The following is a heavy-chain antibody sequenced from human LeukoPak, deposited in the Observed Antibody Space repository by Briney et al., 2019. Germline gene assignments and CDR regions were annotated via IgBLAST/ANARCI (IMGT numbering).Heavy chain of an antibody. CDR3: ARDSGYEDY. J-gene: IGHJ4*02. V-gene: IGHV3-74*01. CDR2: INADGSTK. D-gene: IGHD5-12*01. CDR1: RFTFSNYA. Sequence: GGSLRLSCAASRFTFSNYAMSWVRQAPGKGLVWVSRINADGSTKTYADSVKGRFTISRDNAKNSLYLQMNSLRAEDTAVYYCARDSGYEDYWGQGTLVTVSS.